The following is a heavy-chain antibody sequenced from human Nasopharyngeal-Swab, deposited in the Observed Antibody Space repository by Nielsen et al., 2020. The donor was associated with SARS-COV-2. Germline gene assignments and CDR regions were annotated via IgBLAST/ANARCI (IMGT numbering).Heavy chain of an antibody. V-gene: IGHV3-66*01. CDR3: ARDLDMAGGLDY. J-gene: IGHJ4*02. D-gene: IGHD6-19*01. Sequence: GESLKISCAASGFTVSSNYMSWVRQAPGKGLEWVSVIYSGGSTYYADSVKGRFTISRDNSKNTLYLQMNSLRAEDTAVYYCARDLDMAGGLDYWGQGTLVTVSS. CDR2: IYSGGST. CDR1: GFTVSSNY.